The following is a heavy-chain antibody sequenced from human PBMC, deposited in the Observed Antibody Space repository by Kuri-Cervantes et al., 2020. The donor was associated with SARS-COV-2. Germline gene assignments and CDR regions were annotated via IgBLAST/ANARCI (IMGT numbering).Heavy chain of an antibody. Sequence: ASVKVSCKASGYTFTSYGISWVRQAPGQGLEWMGWINPDSSGTDYAEKFQGRVTMTRDMSISTAYMGLSRLRSDDTAVYYCARQGLDYDFWSGYSGFDYWGQGTLVTVSS. V-gene: IGHV1-2*02. CDR1: GYTFTSYG. J-gene: IGHJ4*02. CDR2: INPDSSGT. CDR3: ARQGLDYDFWSGYSGFDY. D-gene: IGHD3-3*01.